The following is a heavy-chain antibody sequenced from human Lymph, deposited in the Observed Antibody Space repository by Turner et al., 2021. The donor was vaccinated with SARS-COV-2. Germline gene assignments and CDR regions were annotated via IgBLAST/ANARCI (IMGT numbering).Heavy chain of an antibody. CDR3: ARHKGSTSGYDHGMNV. J-gene: IGHJ6*02. Sequence: VQLQSSGPGLVCPSETLSLTCSVSGGSISSTSWSWIRQSPGRRLEWIGYFNKSGGINNNPALRGQVTISIDTDKNQITLNLITVTAADTAVYYCARHKGSTSGYDHGMNVWGQGTAVIVSS. V-gene: IGHV4-59*08. CDR1: GGSISSTS. CDR2: FNKSGGI. D-gene: IGHD1-1*01.